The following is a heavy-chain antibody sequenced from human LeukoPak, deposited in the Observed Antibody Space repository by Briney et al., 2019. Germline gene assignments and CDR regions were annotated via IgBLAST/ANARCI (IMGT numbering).Heavy chain of an antibody. CDR2: ISGSGGST. V-gene: IGHV3-23*01. D-gene: IGHD2-2*01. J-gene: IGHJ4*02. CDR1: GFTFSSDG. CDR3: AKDSSIVVVPAAPRASVLGPIDY. Sequence: GGSLRLSCAASGFTFSSDGMSGVGQAPGKGVEWVPAISGSGGSTYYADSVKGRFTISRDNSKNTLYLQMNSLRAEDTAVYYCAKDSSIVVVPAAPRASVLGPIDYWGQGTLVTVSS.